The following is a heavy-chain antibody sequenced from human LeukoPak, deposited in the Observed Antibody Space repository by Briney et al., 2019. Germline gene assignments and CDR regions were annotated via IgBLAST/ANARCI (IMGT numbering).Heavy chain of an antibody. CDR1: GYSFTSYW. V-gene: IGHV5-51*01. D-gene: IGHD5-24*01. Sequence: GESLKISCKGSGYSFTSYWIGWVRPLPGKGLEWMGIIYPGDSDTRYSPSFQGQVTISADKSISTAYLQWSSLKASDTAMYYCARGRGVPLSVLHYFDYWGQGTLVTVSS. J-gene: IGHJ4*02. CDR3: ARGRGVPLSVLHYFDY. CDR2: IYPGDSDT.